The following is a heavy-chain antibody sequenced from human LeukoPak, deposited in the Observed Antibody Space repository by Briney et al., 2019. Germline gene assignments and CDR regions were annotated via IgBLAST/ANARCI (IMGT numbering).Heavy chain of an antibody. J-gene: IGHJ4*02. CDR2: ISNFGDII. CDR3: ANKATLSCSHGVCVVIDY. D-gene: IGHD2-8*01. Sequence: GGSLRLSCEVSGFTLSSYTMTWVRQAPGKGLEWISHISNFGDIIHYADSVEGRFTISRDNSKNTLYLQMNSLRAEDTAVYYCANKATLSCSHGVCVVIDYWGQGTLVTVSS. CDR1: GFTLSSYT. V-gene: IGHV3-48*04.